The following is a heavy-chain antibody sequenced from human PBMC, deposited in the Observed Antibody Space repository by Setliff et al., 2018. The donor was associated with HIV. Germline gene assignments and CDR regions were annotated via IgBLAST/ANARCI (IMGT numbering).Heavy chain of an antibody. CDR2: IYHGGST. CDR3: ARDFRDYGGNYWYFDL. J-gene: IGHJ2*01. V-gene: IGHV4-4*02. CDR1: GGSISSSNW. D-gene: IGHD4-17*01. Sequence: KPSETLSLTCAVSGGSISSSNWWSWVRQPPGKGLEWIGEIYHGGSTNYNPSLKSRVTISVDKSKNQFSLKLASVTAADTAVYYCARDFRDYGGNYWYFDLWGRGTLVTVSS.